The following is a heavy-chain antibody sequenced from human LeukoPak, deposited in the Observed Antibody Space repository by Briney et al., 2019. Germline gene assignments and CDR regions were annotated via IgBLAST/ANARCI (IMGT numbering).Heavy chain of an antibody. V-gene: IGHV4-39*07. CDR2: IYYSGST. J-gene: IGHJ4*02. Sequence: PSETLSLTCTVSGGSISSSSYYWGWIRQPPGKGLEWIGSIYYSGSTYYNPSLKSRVTISVDTSKNQFSLKLSSVTAADTAVYYCARYIYYGSGSYYNGMSYFDYWGQGTLVTVSS. CDR3: ARYIYYGSGSYYNGMSYFDY. CDR1: GGSISSSSYY. D-gene: IGHD3-10*01.